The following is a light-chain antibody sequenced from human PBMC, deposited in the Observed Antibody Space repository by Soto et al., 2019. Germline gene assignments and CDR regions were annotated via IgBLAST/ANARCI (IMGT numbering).Light chain of an antibody. CDR3: SSYAVNNNLGL. V-gene: IGLV2-8*01. CDR2: EVN. Sequence: QSALTQPPCASGSPGQSVTISCTGTSSDVGGYNYVSWYQQFPGKAPKLMIYEVNKRPSGVPDRFSGSKSGNTASLTVSGLQAEDEADYYCSSYAVNNNLGLLGGGTKLTVL. CDR1: SSDVGGYNY. J-gene: IGLJ2*01.